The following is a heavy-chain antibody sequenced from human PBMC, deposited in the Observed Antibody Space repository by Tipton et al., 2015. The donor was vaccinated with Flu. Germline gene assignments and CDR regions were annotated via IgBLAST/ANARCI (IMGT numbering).Heavy chain of an antibody. CDR2: IIPILGIA. Sequence: QLVQSGAEVKKPGSSVKVSCKASGGTFSSYAISWVRQAPGQGLEWMGGIIPILGIANYAQKFQGRVTITADESTSTAYMELSSLRSEDTAVYYCARVTTYCGGDCYPGNWFDPWGQGTLVTVSS. CDR1: GGTFSSYA. D-gene: IGHD2-21*02. J-gene: IGHJ5*02. V-gene: IGHV1-69*01. CDR3: ARVTTYCGGDCYPGNWFDP.